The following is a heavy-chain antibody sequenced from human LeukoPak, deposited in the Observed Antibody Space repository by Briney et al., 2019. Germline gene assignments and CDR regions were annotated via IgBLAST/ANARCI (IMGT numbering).Heavy chain of an antibody. J-gene: IGHJ6*02. D-gene: IGHD3-16*01. CDR1: GYTFSSYG. V-gene: IGHV1-18*01. CDR2: ISVINSGNT. CDR3: ARRAISGNYAWYYYYGMDV. Sequence: ASVKVSCKASGYTFSSYGINWVRQAPGQGLEWMGWISVINSGNTRYAQNFQGRLTMTTDTSTSTAYMELRSLRSDDTAVYYCARRAISGNYAWYYYYGMDVWGQGITVTVSS.